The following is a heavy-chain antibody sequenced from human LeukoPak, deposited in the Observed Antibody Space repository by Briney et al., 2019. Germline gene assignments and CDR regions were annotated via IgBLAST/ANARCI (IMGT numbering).Heavy chain of an antibody. Sequence: GGSLRLSCAASGFTFSSYGMHWVRQAPGKGLEWVAVISYDGSNKYYADSVKGRFTISRDNSKNTLYLQMNSLRAEDTAVYYCAKDRVWLGRYHYYYFDYWGQGTLVTVSS. CDR2: ISYDGSNK. V-gene: IGHV3-30*18. CDR1: GFTFSSYG. D-gene: IGHD1-26*01. CDR3: AKDRVWLGRYHYYYFDY. J-gene: IGHJ4*02.